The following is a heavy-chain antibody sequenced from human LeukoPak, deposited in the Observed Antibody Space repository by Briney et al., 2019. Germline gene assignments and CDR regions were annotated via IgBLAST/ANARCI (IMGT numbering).Heavy chain of an antibody. V-gene: IGHV4-34*01. J-gene: IGHJ2*01. D-gene: IGHD3-10*01. CDR3: ARGYYPPRWYFDL. Sequence: PSETLSLTCALYGGPFSSYSWSWTSIRQTPKKGLEWIGEIIEKGNANYHPSLKSRVTIDLDTSKNQFSLKLTSMTAADTAMYYCARGYYPPRWYFDLWGRGTLVTVSS. CDR1: GGPFSSYS. CDR2: IIEKGNA.